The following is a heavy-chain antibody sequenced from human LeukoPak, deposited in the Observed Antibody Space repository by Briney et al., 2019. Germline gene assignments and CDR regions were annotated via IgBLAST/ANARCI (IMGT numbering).Heavy chain of an antibody. CDR1: GFTFSSYA. Sequence: GGSLRLSCAASGFTFSSYAMHWVRQAPGKGLEWVAVISYDGSNKYYADSVEGRFTISRDNAKNSLYLQMNSLRDEDTAVYFCARRPYSDTSGRLSDVWGQGTTVTVSS. CDR3: ARRPYSDTSGRLSDV. CDR2: ISYDGSNK. V-gene: IGHV3-30-3*01. D-gene: IGHD3-22*01. J-gene: IGHJ6*02.